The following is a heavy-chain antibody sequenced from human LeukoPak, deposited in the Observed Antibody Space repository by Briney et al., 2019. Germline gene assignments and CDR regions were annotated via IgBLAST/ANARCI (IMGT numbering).Heavy chain of an antibody. CDR1: GVSITDYY. J-gene: IGHJ4*02. CDR3: ARLPPSHLGYFDY. D-gene: IGHD3-3*02. Sequence: SETLSLTCTVSGVSITDYYWSWLRQPPGKGLEWIGYIYYRGSAIYTPSLKSRVTISLDTSKNQFSLKLSSVTAADTAVYYCARLPPSHLGYFDYWGQGTLVTVSS. V-gene: IGHV4-59*01. CDR2: IYYRGSA.